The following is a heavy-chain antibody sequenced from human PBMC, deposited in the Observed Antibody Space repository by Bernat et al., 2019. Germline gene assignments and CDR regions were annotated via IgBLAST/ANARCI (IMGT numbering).Heavy chain of an antibody. CDR2: ISSSSRTI. D-gene: IGHD6-19*01. CDR3: ARGTYNSGTSY. CDR1: GFTFSSYD. Sequence: EVQLVESGGGLVQPGGSLRLSCAASGFTFSSYDINWVRQAPGKGLEWVSFISSSSRTIFYADSVKGRFTISRDNAKNSLFLQLNSLRAEDTAVYYCARGTYNSGTSYWGQGTLVTVSS. J-gene: IGHJ4*01. V-gene: IGHV3-48*01.